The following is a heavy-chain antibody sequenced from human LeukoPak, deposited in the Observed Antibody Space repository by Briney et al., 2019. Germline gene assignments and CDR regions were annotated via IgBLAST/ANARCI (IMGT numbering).Heavy chain of an antibody. CDR2: FDPEVGET. Sequence: ASVKVSCKVSGYSLTELSMHWVRQAPGKGLEWMGGFDPEVGETIYAQKFQGRVTMTEDTSTDTGYMELSSLRSEDTAVYYCATYTDAYWGQGTLVTVSS. CDR1: GYSLTELS. V-gene: IGHV1-24*01. J-gene: IGHJ4*02. D-gene: IGHD3-16*01. CDR3: ATYTDAY.